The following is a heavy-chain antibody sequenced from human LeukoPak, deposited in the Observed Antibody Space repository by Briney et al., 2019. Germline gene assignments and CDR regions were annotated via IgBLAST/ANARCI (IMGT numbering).Heavy chain of an antibody. CDR1: GFTFSSYS. D-gene: IGHD6-13*01. CDR2: ISSSSSYI. CDR3: ASWQQRVPHYSFDS. J-gene: IGHJ4*02. Sequence: GGSLRLSCAASGFTFSSYSMNWVRQAPGKGLEWVSSISSSSSYIYYADSVKGRFTISRDNAKNSLYLQMNSLRAEDTAVYYGASWQQRVPHYSFDSGAQETLLTVSS. V-gene: IGHV3-21*01.